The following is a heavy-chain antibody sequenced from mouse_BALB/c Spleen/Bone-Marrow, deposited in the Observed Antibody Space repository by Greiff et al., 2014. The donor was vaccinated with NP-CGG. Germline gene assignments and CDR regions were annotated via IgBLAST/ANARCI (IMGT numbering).Heavy chain of an antibody. Sequence: QVQLQQSGAELVKPGASVRISCKASGYTFTSYYIHWVKQRPGQGLEWIGWIYPGNVNTKYNEKFKVKATLTADKSSSTAYMQLSSLTSEDSAVYCCARHKGAMDYWGQGTSVTVSS. CDR1: GYTFTSYY. V-gene: IGHV1S56*01. D-gene: IGHD6-1*01. J-gene: IGHJ4*01. CDR3: ARHKGAMDY. CDR2: IYPGNVNT.